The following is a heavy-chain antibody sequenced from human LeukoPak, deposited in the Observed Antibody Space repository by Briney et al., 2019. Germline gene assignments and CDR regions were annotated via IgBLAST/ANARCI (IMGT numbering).Heavy chain of an antibody. Sequence: GGSLRLSCAASGFTFSSYWMHWVRQAPGKGLEWVSRISPDGSTTGHADSVKGRFTTSRDNAKNTLFLQMNSLRAEDTAVYYCTRDFDFSSAIWGQGTLVTVSS. CDR1: GFTFSSYW. D-gene: IGHD3-3*01. CDR2: ISPDGSTT. J-gene: IGHJ4*02. V-gene: IGHV3-74*01. CDR3: TRDFDFSSAI.